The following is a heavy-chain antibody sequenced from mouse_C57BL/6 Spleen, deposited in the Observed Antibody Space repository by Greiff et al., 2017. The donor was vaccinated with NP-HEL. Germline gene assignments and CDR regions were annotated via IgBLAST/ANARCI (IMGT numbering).Heavy chain of an antibody. J-gene: IGHJ2*01. Sequence: DVKLVESGPGLVKPSQSLSLTCSVTGYSITSGYYWNWIRQFPGNKLEWMGYISYDGSNNYNPSLKNRISITRDTSKNQFFLKLNSVTTEDTATYYCAREATGFDYWGQGTTLTVSS. D-gene: IGHD1-1*01. CDR1: GYSITSGYY. CDR3: AREATGFDY. CDR2: ISYDGSN. V-gene: IGHV3-6*01.